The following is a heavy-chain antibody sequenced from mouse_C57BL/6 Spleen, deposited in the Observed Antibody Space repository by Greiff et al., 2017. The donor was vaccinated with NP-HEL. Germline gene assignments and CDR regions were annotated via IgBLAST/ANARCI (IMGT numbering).Heavy chain of an antibody. CDR1: GYTFTSYW. V-gene: IGHV1-64*01. CDR3: AYDGYYDAMDY. CDR2: IHPNSGST. J-gene: IGHJ4*01. D-gene: IGHD2-3*01. Sequence: QVQLQQPGAELVKPGASVKLSCKASGYTFTSYWMHWVKQRPGQGLEWIGMIHPNSGSTNYNEKFKSKATLTVDKSSSTAYMQLSSLTSEDSAVYYCAYDGYYDAMDYWGQGTSVTVSS.